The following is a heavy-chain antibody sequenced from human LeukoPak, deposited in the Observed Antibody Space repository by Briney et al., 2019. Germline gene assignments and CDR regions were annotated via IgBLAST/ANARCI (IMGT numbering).Heavy chain of an antibody. D-gene: IGHD4-23*01. Sequence: PGGSLRLSCAASGFSLSNYGMTWIRQAPGKGLEWVSAISAVVTSTYYSDSVKGRFTISRDNSKNTLYLRMNSLRVDDTAVYYCAKDSPVATYWGQETLVTVSS. CDR3: AKDSPVATY. CDR1: GFSLSNYG. CDR2: ISAVVTST. V-gene: IGHV3-23*01. J-gene: IGHJ4*02.